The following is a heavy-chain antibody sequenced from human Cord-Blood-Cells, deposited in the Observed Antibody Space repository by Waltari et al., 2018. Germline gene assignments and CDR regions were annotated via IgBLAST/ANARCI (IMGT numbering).Heavy chain of an antibody. V-gene: IGHV3-53*01. CDR2: IYSGGST. Sequence: EVQLVESGGGLIQPGGSLRLSCAASGFTVSSNYMSWVRQAPGKGLVWVADIYSGGSTSYADSVKGRFTISRDNSKNTLYLQMNSLRAEDTAVYYCARDFNAFDIWGQGTMVTVSS. CDR3: ARDFNAFDI. J-gene: IGHJ3*02. CDR1: GFTVSSNY.